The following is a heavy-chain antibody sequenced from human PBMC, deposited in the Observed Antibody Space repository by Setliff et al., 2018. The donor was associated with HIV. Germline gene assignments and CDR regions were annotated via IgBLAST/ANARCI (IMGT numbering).Heavy chain of an antibody. Sequence: PSETLSLTCVVSGDSISRSRYYWGWIRQPPGKGLEWIGSFYYSGSTSYNPSLKSRVTISGDTSKNQVSLRLSSVTAADTAVYYCARTYYDLLTGYLEYFDSWGQGTLVTVSS. CDR2: FYYSGST. V-gene: IGHV4-39*01. J-gene: IGHJ4*02. CDR1: GDSISRSRYY. D-gene: IGHD3-9*01. CDR3: ARTYYDLLTGYLEYFDS.